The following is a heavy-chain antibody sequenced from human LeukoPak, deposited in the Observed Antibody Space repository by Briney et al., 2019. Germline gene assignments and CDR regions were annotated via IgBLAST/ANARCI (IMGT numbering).Heavy chain of an antibody. V-gene: IGHV4-4*08. D-gene: IGHD3-22*01. J-gene: IGHJ2*01. CDR3: ARRAYYDSSGYYPISGYFDL. CDR1: GGSIFSYY. Sequence: SETLSLTCTVSGGSIFSYYWNWIRQPPGKGLEWIGYIYSNGITNYSPSLRSRGTISIATSKNQFSLRLRSVTAADTAIYYCARRAYYDSSGYYPISGYFDLWGRGTLVTVSS. CDR2: IYSNGIT.